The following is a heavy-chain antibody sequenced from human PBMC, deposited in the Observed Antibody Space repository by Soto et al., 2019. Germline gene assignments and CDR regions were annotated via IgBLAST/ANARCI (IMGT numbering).Heavy chain of an antibody. D-gene: IGHD6-13*01. V-gene: IGHV4-39*07. CDR2: IYYSGST. CDR1: GGSISSSSYY. CDR3: ARDDFYAQQLDY. Sequence: SETLSLTCTVSGGSISSSSYYWGWIRQPPGKGLEWIGSIYYSGSTYYNPSLKSRVTISVDTSKNQFSLKLSSVTAADTAVYYCARDDFYAQQLDYWGQGTLVTVSS. J-gene: IGHJ4*02.